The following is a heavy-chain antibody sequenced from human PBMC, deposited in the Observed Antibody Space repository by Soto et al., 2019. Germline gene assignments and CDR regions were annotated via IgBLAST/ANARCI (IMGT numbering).Heavy chain of an antibody. CDR1: GDSLFNNDAS. V-gene: IGHV6-1*01. J-gene: IGHJ4*02. Sequence: SQTLSLTCAISGDSLFNNDASWNWIRQSPSRGLEWLGRTYYRSTWYFDSALSVRGRITVNPDTSNNQFSLHLNSVTLEDTAVYYCARGNCGVTVSHFNNWGQGTRVTVA. CDR3: ARGNCGVTVSHFNN. CDR2: TYYRSTWYF. D-gene: IGHD2-21*01.